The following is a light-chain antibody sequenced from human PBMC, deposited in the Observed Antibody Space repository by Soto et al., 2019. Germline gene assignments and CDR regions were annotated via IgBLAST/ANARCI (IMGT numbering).Light chain of an antibody. CDR1: RDIDNY. Sequence: DIQMTQSPSSLSASVGDRVTITCQASRDIDNYLNWYQQKPGKAPNLLIYDASNLETGVPSRFSGGGSGTDFTFTITSLQPEDIATYYCQHYDHVQVTFGQGTRLEIK. J-gene: IGKJ5*01. V-gene: IGKV1-33*01. CDR3: QHYDHVQVT. CDR2: DAS.